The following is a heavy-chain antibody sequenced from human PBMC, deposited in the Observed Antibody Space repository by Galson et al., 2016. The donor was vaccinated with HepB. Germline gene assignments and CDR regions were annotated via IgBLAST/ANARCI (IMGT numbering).Heavy chain of an antibody. D-gene: IGHD6-19*01. CDR2: ISYDGSNK. CDR1: GFTFSSFA. J-gene: IGHJ4*02. Sequence: SLRLSCAASGFTFSSFAMHWVRQAPGKGLEWVAVISYDGSNKYYTDSVKDRFTTSRDISSNTLFLQLNNLRPGDTAVYYCARGGYIGRSAWYPFDYWGQGTLVTVSS. CDR3: ARGGYIGRSAWYPFDY. V-gene: IGHV3-30*04.